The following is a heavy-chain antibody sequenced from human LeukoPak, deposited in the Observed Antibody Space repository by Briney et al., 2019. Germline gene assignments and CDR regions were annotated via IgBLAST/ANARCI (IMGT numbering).Heavy chain of an antibody. J-gene: IGHJ4*02. V-gene: IGHV1-18*01. D-gene: IGHD6-13*01. CDR2: ISAYNGNT. CDR3: ARDQSPWQQLKFDF. CDR1: GYTFTSYV. Sequence: ASVKVSCKASGYTFTSYVISWVRQAPGQGLEGMGWISAYNGNTNYAQKLQGRVTMTTDTSTSTAYMELRSLISDDTAVYYCARDQSPWQQLKFDFWGQGTLVTVSS.